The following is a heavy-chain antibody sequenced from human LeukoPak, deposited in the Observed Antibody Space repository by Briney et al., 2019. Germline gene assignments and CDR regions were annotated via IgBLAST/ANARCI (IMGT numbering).Heavy chain of an antibody. V-gene: IGHV4-30-2*01. CDR2: IYHSGST. D-gene: IGHD3-10*01. J-gene: IGHJ4*02. CDR3: AREYYGSGSYYFDY. Sequence: PSETLSLTCAVSGGSISSGGYSWSWIRQPPGKGLEWIGYIYHSGSTYYNPSLKSRVTISVDRSKNQFSLKLSSVTAADTAVYYCAREYYGSGSYYFDYWGQGTLVTVSS. CDR1: GGSISSGGYS.